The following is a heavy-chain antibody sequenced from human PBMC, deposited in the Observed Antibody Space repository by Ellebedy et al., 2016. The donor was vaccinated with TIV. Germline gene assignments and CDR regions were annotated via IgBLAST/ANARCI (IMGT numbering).Heavy chain of an antibody. CDR2: IYYSGST. D-gene: IGHD4-17*01. V-gene: IGHV4-39*07. J-gene: IGHJ4*02. CDR3: ARYPADDYGDYAFDY. CDR1: GGSISSSSYY. Sequence: SETLSLTCTVSGGSISSSSYYWGWIRQPPGKGLEWIGSIYYSGSTYYNPSLKSRVTISVDTSKNQFSLKLSSVTAADTAVYYCARYPADDYGDYAFDYWGQGTLVTVSS.